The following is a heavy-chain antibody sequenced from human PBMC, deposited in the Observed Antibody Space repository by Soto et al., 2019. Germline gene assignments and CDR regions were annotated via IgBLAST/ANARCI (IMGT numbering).Heavy chain of an antibody. Sequence: SETLSLTCTASGGSINTFYWSWVRQPAGKGLEWIGRIFSSGSTSFNPSLESRVAMSVDTSKNHFSLNLSSVTAADMAVYYCAREGSYSAYNFAHGIQLWSFDFWGQGALVTVSS. D-gene: IGHD5-12*01. CDR2: IFSSGST. J-gene: IGHJ4*02. CDR3: AREGSYSAYNFAHGIQLWSFDF. V-gene: IGHV4-4*07. CDR1: GGSINTFY.